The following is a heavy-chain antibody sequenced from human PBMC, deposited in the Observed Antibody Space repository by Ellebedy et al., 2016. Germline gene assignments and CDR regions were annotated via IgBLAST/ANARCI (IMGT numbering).Heavy chain of an antibody. CDR2: IIPILGIA. CDR1: GYTFTSYA. J-gene: IGHJ3*02. CDR3: ASSSDSSGYYLTGAFDI. Sequence: SVKVSXXASGYTFTSYAMHWVRQAPGQGLEWMGRIIPILGIANYAQKFQGRVTITADKSTSTAYMELRSLRSDDTAVYYCASSSDSSGYYLTGAFDIWGQGTMVTVSS. D-gene: IGHD3-22*01. V-gene: IGHV1-69*04.